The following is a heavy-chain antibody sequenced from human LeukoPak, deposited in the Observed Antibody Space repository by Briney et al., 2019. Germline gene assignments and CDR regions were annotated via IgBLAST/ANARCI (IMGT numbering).Heavy chain of an antibody. J-gene: IGHJ4*02. CDR1: GLRFTNYA. CDR3: AKGHSDYGTGFDL. CDR2: ISGSGGST. V-gene: IGHV3-23*01. D-gene: IGHD4-17*01. Sequence: GSLRLSCAASGLRFTNYAMSWVRRAPGKGLECVSVISGSGGSTNYADSVKGRFTISRDNSKNTLYLQMKSLRAEDTATYYCAKGHSDYGTGFDLWGQGTLVTVSS.